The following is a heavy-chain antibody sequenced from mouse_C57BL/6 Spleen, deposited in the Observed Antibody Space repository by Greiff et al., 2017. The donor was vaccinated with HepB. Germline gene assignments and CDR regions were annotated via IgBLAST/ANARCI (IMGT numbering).Heavy chain of an antibody. CDR2: IDPSDSET. CDR1: GYTFTSYW. Sequence: QVQLQQSGAELVRPGSSVKLSCKASGYTFTSYWMHWVKQRPIQGLEWIGNIDPSDSETHYNQKFKDKATLTVDKSSSTAYMQLSSLTSEDSAVYYCATNYDYDLGYAMDYWGQRTSVTVSS. D-gene: IGHD2-4*01. V-gene: IGHV1-52*01. J-gene: IGHJ4*01. CDR3: ATNYDYDLGYAMDY.